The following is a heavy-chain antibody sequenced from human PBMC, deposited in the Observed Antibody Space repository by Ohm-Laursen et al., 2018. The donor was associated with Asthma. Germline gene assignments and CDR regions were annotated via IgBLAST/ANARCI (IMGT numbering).Heavy chain of an antibody. J-gene: IGHJ5*02. CDR1: GFTFNTYW. CDR3: AIFPLDCSGGSCYSTQSGS. V-gene: IGHV3-7*01. D-gene: IGHD2-15*01. Sequence: LSLTCAASGFTFNTYWMSWVRQAPGKGLEWVANINQDGSQKYYADSVKGRFTISRDNAKNSLYLQMNSLRAEDTAVYYCAIFPLDCSGGSCYSTQSGSWGQGTLVTVSS. CDR2: INQDGSQK.